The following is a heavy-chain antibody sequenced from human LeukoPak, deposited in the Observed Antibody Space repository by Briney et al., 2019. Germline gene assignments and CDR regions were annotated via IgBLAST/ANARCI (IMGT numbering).Heavy chain of an antibody. CDR1: GGSISSSSYY. V-gene: IGHV4-39*01. CDR2: IYYSGST. CDR3: ASRPRGNAIDI. Sequence: SETLSLTCTVSGGSISSSSYYWGWIRQPPGKGLEWIGSIYYSGSTYYNPSLKSRVTVSVDTSKNQFSLKLSSVTAADTAVYYCASRPRGNAIDIWGQGTMVTVS. J-gene: IGHJ3*02.